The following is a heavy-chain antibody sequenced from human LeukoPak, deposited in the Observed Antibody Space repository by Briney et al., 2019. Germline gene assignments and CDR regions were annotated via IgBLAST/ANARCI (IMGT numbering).Heavy chain of an antibody. D-gene: IGHD5-24*01. CDR2: IGASGEST. CDR1: GLTYSVAA. Sequence: GGSLRLSCAASGLTYSVAAMTWVRQAPGKGLEWVSLIGASGESTYYADSVKGRFTISRDNSKNTLSLQMNSLRVEDTAMYFCAKDIQLSTWGLGTMVTVSS. J-gene: IGHJ3*01. V-gene: IGHV3-23*01. CDR3: AKDIQLST.